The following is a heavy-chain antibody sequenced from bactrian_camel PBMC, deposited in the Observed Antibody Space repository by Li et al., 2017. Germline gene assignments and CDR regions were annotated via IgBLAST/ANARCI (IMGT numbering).Heavy chain of an antibody. D-gene: IGHD6*01. CDR1: GYTYSSNC. Sequence: HVQLVESGGGSVQPGGSLRLSCGASGYTYSSNCMGWFRQAPGKEREGVASIDSDGATSYADSVKGRFTISRDNAKNTLYLQMINLKREDTGMYYCAAWAYSVCTVATGLAMNHWWGQGTQVTVS. V-gene: IGHV3S53*01. CDR2: IDSDGAT. J-gene: IGHJ4*01. CDR3: AAWAYSVCTVATGLAMNHW.